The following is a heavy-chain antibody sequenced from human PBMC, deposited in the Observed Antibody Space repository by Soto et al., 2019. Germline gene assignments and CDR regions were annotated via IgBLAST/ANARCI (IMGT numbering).Heavy chain of an antibody. CDR2: IFPGDSDT. CDR1: GYNFANFW. D-gene: IGHD2-8*02. CDR3: AAGYSTGLDAFDL. J-gene: IGHJ3*01. V-gene: IGHV5-51*01. Sequence: EVQLVQSGAEAKKPGESLRISCKGSGYNFANFWIGWVRQMPGKGLEWMGMIFPGDSDTKNSPSLEGQITMSVDKSDSIAYLQWRSLKASDTAIYYCAAGYSTGLDAFDLWGQWTMVTVSS.